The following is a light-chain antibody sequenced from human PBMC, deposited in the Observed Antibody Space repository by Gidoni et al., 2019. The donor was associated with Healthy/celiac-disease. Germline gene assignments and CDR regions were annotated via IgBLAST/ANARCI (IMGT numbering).Light chain of an antibody. V-gene: IGKV2-28*01. CDR1: QSLLHSNGYNY. J-gene: IGKJ4*01. CDR2: LGS. Sequence: IVLTQSPLSLPVTPGAPASISCRSSQSLLHSNGYNYLDWYLQKPGQSPQLLIYLGSNRASGVPDRFSGSGSGTDFTLKISRVEAEDVGVYYCMQALQTPITFGGGTKVEIK. CDR3: MQALQTPIT.